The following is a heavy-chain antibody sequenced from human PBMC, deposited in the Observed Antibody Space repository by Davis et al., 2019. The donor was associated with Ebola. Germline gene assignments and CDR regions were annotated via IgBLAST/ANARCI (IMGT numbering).Heavy chain of an antibody. CDR2: ISSSGSTI. CDR1: GFTFSDYY. V-gene: IGHV3-11*01. Sequence: GGSLRLSCAASGFTFSDYYMSWIRQAPGKGLEWVSYISSSGSTIYYADSVKGRFTISRDNAKNSLYLQMNSLRAEDTAVYYCARDPTTIWDYHYGMDVWGQGTTVTVSS. J-gene: IGHJ6*02. D-gene: IGHD3-3*01. CDR3: ARDPTTIWDYHYGMDV.